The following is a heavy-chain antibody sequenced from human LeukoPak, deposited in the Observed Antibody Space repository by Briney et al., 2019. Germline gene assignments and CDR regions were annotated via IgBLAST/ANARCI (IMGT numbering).Heavy chain of an antibody. CDR1: GFTFSSYA. J-gene: IGHJ4*02. CDR3: AKDHQKWLAHFDY. D-gene: IGHD6-19*01. V-gene: IGHV3-23*01. Sequence: GGSLRLSCATSGFTFSSYAMSWVRQAPGKGLEWVSAMSGTGVSTYYADSVRGRFAISRDNSKNTLYLQMNSLRAEDTAVYSCAKDHQKWLAHFDYWGQGTLVTVSS. CDR2: MSGTGVST.